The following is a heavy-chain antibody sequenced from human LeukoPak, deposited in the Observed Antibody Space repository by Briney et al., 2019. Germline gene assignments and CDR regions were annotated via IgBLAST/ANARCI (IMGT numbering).Heavy chain of an antibody. CDR3: ARLIAVAGTGFDY. J-gene: IGHJ4*02. Sequence: SETLSLTCTVSGGSISSSSYYWGWIRQPPGKGLEWIESIYYSGSTYYNPSLTSRVTISVDTDKNQFSLKLSSETAADTAVYYCARLIAVAGTGFDYWGQGTLVTVSS. CDR1: GGSISSSSYY. V-gene: IGHV4-39*01. D-gene: IGHD6-19*01. CDR2: IYYSGST.